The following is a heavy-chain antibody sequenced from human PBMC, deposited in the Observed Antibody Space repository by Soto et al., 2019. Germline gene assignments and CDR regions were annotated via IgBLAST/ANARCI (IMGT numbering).Heavy chain of an antibody. Sequence: GGSLRLSCAASGFTFSSYAMHWVRQAPGKGLEWVAVISYDGSNKYYADSVKGRFTISRDNSKNTLYLQMNSLRAEDTAVYYCARDISPLLWFGELSVDYWGQGTLVTVSS. CDR3: ARDISPLLWFGELSVDY. J-gene: IGHJ4*02. CDR2: ISYDGSNK. V-gene: IGHV3-30-3*01. D-gene: IGHD3-10*01. CDR1: GFTFSSYA.